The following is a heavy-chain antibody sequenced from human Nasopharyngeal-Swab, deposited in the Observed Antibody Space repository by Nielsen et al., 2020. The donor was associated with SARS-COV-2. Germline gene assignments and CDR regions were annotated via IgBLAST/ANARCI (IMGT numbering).Heavy chain of an antibody. Sequence: ASVTVSCKASGYTFTSYAMNWVRQAPGQGLEWMGWINTNTGNPTYAQGFTGRFVFSLDASVSTAYLQISSLKAEDTAVYYCAREAAPTVAGWTRGYWGQGTLVTVSS. V-gene: IGHV7-4-1*02. CDR2: INTNTGNP. J-gene: IGHJ4*02. CDR3: AREAAPTVAGWTRGY. CDR1: GYTFTSYA. D-gene: IGHD6-19*01.